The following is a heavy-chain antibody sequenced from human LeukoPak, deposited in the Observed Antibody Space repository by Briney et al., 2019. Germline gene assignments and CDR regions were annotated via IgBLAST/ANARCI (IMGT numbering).Heavy chain of an antibody. CDR3: ARKSRYYYYYMDV. CDR2: IYTSGST. J-gene: IGHJ6*03. CDR1: GGSISSGNYY. V-gene: IGHV4-61*09. Sequence: SETLSLTCTVSGGSISSGNYYWSWIRQPAGKGLEWIGHIYTSGSTNYNPSLKSRVTISVDTSKNQFSLKLSSVTAADTAVYYCARKSRYYYYYMDVWGKGTTVTVSS.